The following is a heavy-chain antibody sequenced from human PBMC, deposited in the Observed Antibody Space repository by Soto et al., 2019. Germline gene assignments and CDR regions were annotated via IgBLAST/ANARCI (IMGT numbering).Heavy chain of an antibody. CDR1: EGTFSSYA. CDR3: ARVHDFWSGYYGGYYYYYGRDV. CDR2: IIPIFGTA. V-gene: IGHV1-69*13. D-gene: IGHD3-3*01. Sequence: SVKVSCKASEGTFSSYAISCVRQAPGQGLEWMGGIIPIFGTANYAQKFQGRVTITADESTSTAYMELSSLRSEDTAVYYCARVHDFWSGYYGGYYYYYGRDVWGQGTTVTAP. J-gene: IGHJ6*02.